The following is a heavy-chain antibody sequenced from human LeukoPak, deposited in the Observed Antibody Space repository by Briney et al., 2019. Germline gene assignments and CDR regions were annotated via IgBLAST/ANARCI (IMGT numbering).Heavy chain of an antibody. J-gene: IGHJ5*02. CDR1: GYSFTSYW. V-gene: IGHV5-51*01. Sequence: GESLKISCKGSGYSFTSYWIGWVRQMPGKGLEWMGIIYPGDSDTRYSPSFQGQVTISADKSISTAYLQWSSLKASDTAMYYCARGGIDCSGGSCYLVWFDPWGQGTLFTVSS. CDR3: ARGGIDCSGGSCYLVWFDP. D-gene: IGHD2-15*01. CDR2: IYPGDSDT.